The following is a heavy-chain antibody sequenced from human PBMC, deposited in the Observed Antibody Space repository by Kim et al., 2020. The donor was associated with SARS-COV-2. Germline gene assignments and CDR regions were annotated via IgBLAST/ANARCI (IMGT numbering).Heavy chain of an antibody. CDR3: ARRNAVTDFDY. Sequence: TSAQKCRGRVTMTRDMSTSTVYMELSSLRSEDTAVYYCARRNAVTDFDYWGQGTLVTVSS. V-gene: IGHV1-46*01. D-gene: IGHD4-17*01. J-gene: IGHJ4*02.